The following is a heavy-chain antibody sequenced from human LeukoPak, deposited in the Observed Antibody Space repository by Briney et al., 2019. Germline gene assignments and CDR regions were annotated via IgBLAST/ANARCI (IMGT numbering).Heavy chain of an antibody. CDR2: ISYDGSNK. CDR3: AKGLIRDY. CDR1: GFTFSSYW. J-gene: IGHJ4*02. D-gene: IGHD3-16*01. V-gene: IGHV3-30*18. Sequence: GGSLRLSCAASGFTFSSYWMSWVRQAPGKGLEWVAVISYDGSNKYYADSVKGRFTISRDNSKNTLYLQMNSLRAEDTAVYYCAKGLIRDYWGQGTLVTVSS.